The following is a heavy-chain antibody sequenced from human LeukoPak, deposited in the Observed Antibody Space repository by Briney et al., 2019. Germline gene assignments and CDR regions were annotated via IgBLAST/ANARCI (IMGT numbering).Heavy chain of an antibody. V-gene: IGHV6-1*01. Sequence: SQTLSLTCALSGDTFSSNSAAWDWIRQSRSRGLEWLVRTYYRSKLYNDYAVSVKSRITINPDTSKNQFSLQLNSVTPEDTAVYYCARGLYYGSGSYYGHWGQGTLVTVSS. D-gene: IGHD3-10*01. CDR3: ARGLYYGSGSYYGH. J-gene: IGHJ4*02. CDR1: GDTFSSNSAA. CDR2: TYYRSKLYN.